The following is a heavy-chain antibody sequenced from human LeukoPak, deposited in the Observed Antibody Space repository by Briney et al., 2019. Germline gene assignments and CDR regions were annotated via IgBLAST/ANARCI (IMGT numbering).Heavy chain of an antibody. CDR2: IIPIFGTA. CDR3: ARGVRPKWGERSGSYYTSYYYCYMDV. D-gene: IGHD3-10*01. V-gene: IGHV1-69*06. J-gene: IGHJ6*03. CDR1: GGTFSSYA. Sequence: ASVKVSCKASGGTFSSYAISWVRQAPGQGLEWMGGIIPIFGTANYAQKFQGRVTITADKSTSTAYMELSSLRSEDTAVYYCARGVRPKWGERSGSYYTSYYYCYMDVWGKGTTVTVSS.